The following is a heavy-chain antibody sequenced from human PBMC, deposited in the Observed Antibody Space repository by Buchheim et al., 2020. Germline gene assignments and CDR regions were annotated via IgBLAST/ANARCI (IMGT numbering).Heavy chain of an antibody. CDR1: GFISSSNW. CDR2: INSDGSSV. J-gene: IGHJ6*02. CDR3: ASGGYDYGDYYGLDV. D-gene: IGHD4-17*01. Sequence: EVQLVESGGGLVKPGGSLRLPCAASGFISSSNWMHWVRQAPGKGLVWVSRINSDGSSVLYADYVKGRFTISRDNAKKTLYLQMNGLRAEDTAVYYCASGGYDYGDYYGLDVWGQGTT. V-gene: IGHV3-74*01.